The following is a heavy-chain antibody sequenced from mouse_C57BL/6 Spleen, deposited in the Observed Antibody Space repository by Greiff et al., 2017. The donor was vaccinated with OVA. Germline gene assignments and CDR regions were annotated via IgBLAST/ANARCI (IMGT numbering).Heavy chain of an antibody. J-gene: IGHJ3*01. CDR2: IYPGDGDT. D-gene: IGHD2-4*01. V-gene: IGHV1-82*01. Sequence: QVQLKQSGPELVKPGASVKISCKASGYAFSSSWMNWVKQRPGKGLEWIGRIYPGDGDTNYNGKFKGKATLTADKSSSTAYMQLSSLTSEDSAVYVCARWDYDMFAYWGQGTLVTVSA. CDR1: GYAFSSSW. CDR3: ARWDYDMFAY.